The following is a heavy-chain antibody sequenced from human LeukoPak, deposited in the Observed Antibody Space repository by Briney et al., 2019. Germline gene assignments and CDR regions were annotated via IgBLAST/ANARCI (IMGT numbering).Heavy chain of an antibody. Sequence: SETLSLTCAVYGGSFSGYYWSWIRQPPGKGLEWIGEINHSGSTNHNPSLKSRVTISVDTSKNQFSLKLNSVTAADTAVYYCARFEGYDFLTGYAYYFDYWGQGTLVTVSS. CDR2: INHSGST. CDR1: GGSFSGYY. CDR3: ARFEGYDFLTGYAYYFDY. V-gene: IGHV4-34*01. D-gene: IGHD3-9*01. J-gene: IGHJ4*02.